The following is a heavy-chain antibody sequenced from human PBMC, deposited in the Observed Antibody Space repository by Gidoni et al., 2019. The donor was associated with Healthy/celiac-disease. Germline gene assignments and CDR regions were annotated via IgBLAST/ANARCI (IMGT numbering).Heavy chain of an antibody. Sequence: QVQLQQWGAGLLKPSETLSLTCAVYGGSFSGYYWSWIRQPPGKGLEWSGEINHSGSTNYNPSLKSRVTISVDTSKNQFSLKLSSVTAADTAVYYCARVSGDDAFDIWGQGTMVTVSS. CDR2: INHSGST. V-gene: IGHV4-34*01. CDR3: ARVSGDDAFDI. J-gene: IGHJ3*02. CDR1: GGSFSGYY. D-gene: IGHD2-21*01.